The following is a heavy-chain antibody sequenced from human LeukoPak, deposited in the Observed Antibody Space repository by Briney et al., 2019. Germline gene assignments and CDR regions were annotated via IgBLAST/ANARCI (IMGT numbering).Heavy chain of an antibody. CDR3: ARDRSRYDILTGYASLDY. V-gene: IGHV4-4*07. J-gene: IGHJ4*02. CDR2: IYTSGST. D-gene: IGHD3-9*01. Sequence: SETLSLTCTLSGGSISSYYWSWIRQPAGKGLEWIGRIYTSGSTNYNPSLKSRVTMSVDTSKNQFSLKLSSVTAADTAVYYCARDRSRYDILTGYASLDYWGQGTLVTVSS. CDR1: GGSISSYY.